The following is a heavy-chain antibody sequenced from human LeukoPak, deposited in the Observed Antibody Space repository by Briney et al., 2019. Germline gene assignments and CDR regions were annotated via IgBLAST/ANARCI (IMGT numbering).Heavy chain of an antibody. CDR1: GFTFSSYG. D-gene: IGHD6-19*01. Sequence: SGGSLRLSCVASGFTFSSYGMHWVRQAPGKGLEWVAFIRFDGNNKQSADSVKGRFTVSRDNARNTLYLQMNSLRAEDTAVYYCAKDGRYSSAPYYFDYWGQGTLVTVSS. CDR2: IRFDGNNK. CDR3: AKDGRYSSAPYYFDY. J-gene: IGHJ4*02. V-gene: IGHV3-30*02.